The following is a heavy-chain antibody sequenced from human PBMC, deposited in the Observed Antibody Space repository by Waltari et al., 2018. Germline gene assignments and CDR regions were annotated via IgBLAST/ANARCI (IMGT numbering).Heavy chain of an antibody. CDR1: GFSLSSYG. D-gene: IGHD3-10*01. CDR2: VWYDGSNQ. CDR3: TRDISGRTAFDI. V-gene: IGHV3-33*01. J-gene: IGHJ3*02. Sequence: QVQLVESGGGVVQPGKSLKLSCVASGFSLSSYGMTWVRQAPGKGLEWVAVVWYDGSNQYYADSVKGRFTISRDNSKNTLYLQVNSLRAEDTAVYYCTRDISGRTAFDIWGQGTMVTVSS.